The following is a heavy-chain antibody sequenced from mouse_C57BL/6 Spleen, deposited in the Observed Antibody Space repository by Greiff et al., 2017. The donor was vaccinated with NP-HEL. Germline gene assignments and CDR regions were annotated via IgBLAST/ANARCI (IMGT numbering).Heavy chain of an antibody. Sequence: QVQLQQSGAELVRPGASVTLSCKASGYTFTDYEMHWVKQTPVHGLEWIGAIDPETGGTAYNQKFKGKAILTADKSSSTAYMELRSLTSEDSAVCYCTRWGNYQGNAMDYWGQGTSVTVSS. CDR3: TRWGNYQGNAMDY. D-gene: IGHD2-1*01. V-gene: IGHV1-15*01. CDR2: IDPETGGT. J-gene: IGHJ4*01. CDR1: GYTFTDYE.